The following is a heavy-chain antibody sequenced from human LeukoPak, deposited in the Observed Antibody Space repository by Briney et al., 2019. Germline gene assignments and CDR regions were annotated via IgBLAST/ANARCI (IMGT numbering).Heavy chain of an antibody. D-gene: IGHD6-13*01. V-gene: IGHV4-61*02. CDR3: ARGRRYSSSWYPMGYFDY. CDR2: IYTSGST. J-gene: IGHJ4*02. CDR1: GGSISSGSYY. Sequence: PSQTLSLTCTVSGGSISSGSYYWSWIRQPAGKGLEWIGRIYTSGSTNYNPSLKSRVTISVDTSKNQFSLKLSSVTAADTAVYYCARGRRYSSSWYPMGYFDYWGQGTLVTVSS.